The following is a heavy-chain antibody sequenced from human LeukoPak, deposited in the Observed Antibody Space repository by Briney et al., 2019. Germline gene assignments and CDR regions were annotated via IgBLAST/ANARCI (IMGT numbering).Heavy chain of an antibody. CDR1: GDSVSSNNGA. Sequence: SQTLSLTCATSGDSVSSNNGAWNWIRQSPSRGLEWLGRTYYRSKWYNDFAPSMQGRITINPDTSKNQFSLQLYSVTPEDTAVYYCARDVGTSGWHTFDYWGQGTLVTVSS. J-gene: IGHJ4*02. D-gene: IGHD6-19*01. V-gene: IGHV6-1*01. CDR3: ARDVGTSGWHTFDY. CDR2: TYYRSKWYN.